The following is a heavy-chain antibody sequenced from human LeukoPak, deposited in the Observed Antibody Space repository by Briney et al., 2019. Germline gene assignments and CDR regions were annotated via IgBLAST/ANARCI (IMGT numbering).Heavy chain of an antibody. J-gene: IGHJ6*02. CDR1: GFAFSQSY. CDR2: IKYDGSET. V-gene: IGHV3-7*03. CDR3: ARGGGLDV. Sequence: GGSLRLSCAASGFAFSQSYMTWVRQAPGKGLEWVATIKYDGSETAYGNSVKGRFTISKDNAKNSLYLQMNSLRVEDTAVYFCARGGGLDVWGQGATVTVSS. D-gene: IGHD3-16*01.